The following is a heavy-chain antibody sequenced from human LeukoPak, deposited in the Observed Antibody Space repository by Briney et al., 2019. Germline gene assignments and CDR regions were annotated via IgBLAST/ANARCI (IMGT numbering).Heavy chain of an antibody. D-gene: IGHD6-19*01. CDR3: ARSVPLDY. J-gene: IGHJ4*02. V-gene: IGHV1-8*01. CDR2: MNPNSGNT. CDR1: GYTFTTYD. Sequence: ASVKVSCKAPGYTFTTYDINWVRQATGQGLEWMGWMNPNSGNTGYAQKFQGRLTMTRDTSINTAYMELNGLSSEDTAVYYCARSVPLDYWGQGTLVTVSS.